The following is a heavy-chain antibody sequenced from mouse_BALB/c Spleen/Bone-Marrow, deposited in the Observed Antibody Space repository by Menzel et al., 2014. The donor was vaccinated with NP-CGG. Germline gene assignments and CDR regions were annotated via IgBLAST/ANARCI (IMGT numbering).Heavy chain of an antibody. CDR2: IDPANGNT. CDR1: GFNIKDTY. D-gene: IGHD2-1*01. CDR3: ARRGYYGNYHYAMDY. V-gene: IGHV14-3*02. Sequence: VQLKESGAELVEPGASVKLSCTASGFNIKDTYMHWVKQRPEQGLEWIGRIDPANGNTKYDPKFQGKATITADTSSNTAYLQLSSLTSEDTAVYYCARRGYYGNYHYAMDYWGQGTSVTVSS. J-gene: IGHJ4*01.